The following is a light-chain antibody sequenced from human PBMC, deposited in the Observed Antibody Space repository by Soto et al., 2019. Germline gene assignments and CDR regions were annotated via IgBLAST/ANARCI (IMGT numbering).Light chain of an antibody. Sequence: EVVLTQSPATLSLSPGERATLSCRASQSVSSYLGWYQQKPGQAPRLLIYDASNRATGIPARFSGSGSGTDFTLTISSLAPEDFAVYYCQHRSSWPLTFGGGTKVEIK. CDR2: DAS. V-gene: IGKV3-11*01. CDR1: QSVSSY. CDR3: QHRSSWPLT. J-gene: IGKJ4*01.